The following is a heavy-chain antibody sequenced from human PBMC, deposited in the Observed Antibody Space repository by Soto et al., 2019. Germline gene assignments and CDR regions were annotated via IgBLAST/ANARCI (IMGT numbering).Heavy chain of an antibody. V-gene: IGHV5-51*01. D-gene: IGHD3-3*02. CDR1: GYSFTSHW. CDR3: STQNAPFILDYYGTEV. CDR2: INPGDSDT. J-gene: IGHJ6*02. Sequence: GESLKSSFHASGYSFTSHWIGWVRQMSGKGLEWMGIINPGDSDTRYSPSFQGQVTISVDKSISTAYLQWSSLKASDNAMYYCSTQNAPFILDYYGTEVWGQGTTVTVSS.